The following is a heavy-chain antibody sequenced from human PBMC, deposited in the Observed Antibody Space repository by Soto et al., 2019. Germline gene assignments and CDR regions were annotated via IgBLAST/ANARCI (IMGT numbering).Heavy chain of an antibody. CDR2: IWHDGSYK. Sequence: QVQLVESGGGVVQPGTSLRLSCEASGFTFSSYGIHWVRQAPGKGLEWVAVIWHDGSYKYYADYVKGRFTISRDNSKNPLYREMNSLRAEDTAIYYCARDVKAVAGLDLWGQGTLVSVS. CDR1: GFTFSSYG. CDR3: ARDVKAVAGLDL. D-gene: IGHD6-19*01. V-gene: IGHV3-33*01. J-gene: IGHJ5*02.